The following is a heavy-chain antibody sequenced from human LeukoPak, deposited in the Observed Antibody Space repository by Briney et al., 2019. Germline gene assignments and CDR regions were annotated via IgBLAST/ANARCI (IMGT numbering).Heavy chain of an antibody. J-gene: IGHJ3*02. Sequence: ASVKVSCKASGYTFIDYYIHWVRQAPGQGLAWLGWINPNSSGTNYTQKVQGRVNLIRETSINTAYMELSRLTSDDTALYYCARSGSRGRSYDDAFDIWGQGTMVTVSS. CDR1: GYTFIDYY. CDR3: ARSGSRGRSYDDAFDI. V-gene: IGHV1-2*02. D-gene: IGHD3-16*01. CDR2: INPNSSGT.